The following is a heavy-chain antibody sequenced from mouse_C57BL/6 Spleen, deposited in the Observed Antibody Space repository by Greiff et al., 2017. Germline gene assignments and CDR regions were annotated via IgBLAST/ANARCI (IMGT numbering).Heavy chain of an antibody. J-gene: IGHJ4*01. CDR1: GYTFTSYT. D-gene: IGHD1-1*01. CDR2: INPSSGYT. V-gene: IGHV1-4*01. CDR3: ARKYYGSSYDYAMDY. Sequence: QVQLQQSGAELARPGASVKMSCKASGYTFTSYTMHWVKQRPGQGLAWIGYINPSSGYTTYNQKFKDKATLTADKSSSTAYMQLSSLTSEDSAVYYCARKYYGSSYDYAMDYWGQGTSVTVSS.